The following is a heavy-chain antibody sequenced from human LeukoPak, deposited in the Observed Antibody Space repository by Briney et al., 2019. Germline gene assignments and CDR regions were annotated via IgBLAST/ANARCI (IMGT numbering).Heavy chain of an antibody. CDR1: GYTFTSYD. D-gene: IGHD2-2*02. J-gene: IGHJ6*02. CDR3: ARDDCSSTSCYIDYYYYGMDV. V-gene: IGHV1-18*01. Sequence: ASVKVSCKASGYTFTSYDISWVRQAPGQGLEWMGWISAYNGNTNYAQKLQGRVTMTTDTSTSTAYMELRSLRSDDTAVYYCARDDCSSTSCYIDYYYYGMDVWGQGTTVTVSS. CDR2: ISAYNGNT.